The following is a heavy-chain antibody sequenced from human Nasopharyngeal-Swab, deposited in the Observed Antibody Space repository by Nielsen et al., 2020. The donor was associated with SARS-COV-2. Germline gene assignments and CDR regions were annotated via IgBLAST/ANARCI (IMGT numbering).Heavy chain of an antibody. D-gene: IGHD5-12*01. CDR3: ARGGSGYDPLDY. Sequence: GGSLRLSCAASGFTVSSNYMNWVRQAPGKGLEWVSVIYSGGSTYYADSVKGRFTISRHISRNTLYLQMNSLRVEDTAVYFCARGGSGYDPLDYWGQGTLVTVSS. J-gene: IGHJ4*02. CDR2: IYSGGST. CDR1: GFTVSSNY. V-gene: IGHV3-53*04.